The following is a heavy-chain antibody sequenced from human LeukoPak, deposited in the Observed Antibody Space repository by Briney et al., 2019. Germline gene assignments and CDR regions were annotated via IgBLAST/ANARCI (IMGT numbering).Heavy chain of an antibody. D-gene: IGHD4-23*01. J-gene: IGHJ4*02. CDR2: ISGSGTTL. V-gene: IGHV3-11*01. CDR1: GFTFSSYA. CDR3: ARLPRGNADFDY. Sequence: GGSLRLSCAASGFTFSSYAMSWVRQAPGKGLEWISYISGSGTTLYYADSLKGRFTISRDNAENSLYLHLGSLRAEDTAVYYCARLPRGNADFDYWGQGTLVTVSS.